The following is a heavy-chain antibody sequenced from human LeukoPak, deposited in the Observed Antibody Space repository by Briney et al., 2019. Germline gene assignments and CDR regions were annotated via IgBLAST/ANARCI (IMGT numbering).Heavy chain of an antibody. CDR3: AKDIKPFMITFGGVIAD. D-gene: IGHD3-16*02. J-gene: IGHJ4*02. Sequence: GGSLRLSCAASGFTFSDYYMSWIRQAPGKGLEWVSYISSSGSTIYYADSVKGRFTISRDNAKNSLYLQMNSLRAEDTALYYCAKDIKPFMITFGGVIADWGQGTLVTVSS. V-gene: IGHV3-11*01. CDR2: ISSSGSTI. CDR1: GFTFSDYY.